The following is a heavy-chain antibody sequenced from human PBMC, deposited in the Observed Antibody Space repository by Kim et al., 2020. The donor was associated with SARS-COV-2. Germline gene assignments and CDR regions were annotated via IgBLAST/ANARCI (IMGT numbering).Heavy chain of an antibody. V-gene: IGHV4-31*03. Sequence: SETLSLTCTVSGGSISSGGYYWSWIRQHPGKGLEWIGYIYYSGSTYYNPSLKSRVTISVDTSKNQFSLKLSSVTAADTAVYYCARGNGRVTVTADAFDIWGQGTMVTVSS. CDR3: ARGNGRVTVTADAFDI. J-gene: IGHJ3*02. CDR1: GGSISSGGYY. D-gene: IGHD4-17*01. CDR2: IYYSGST.